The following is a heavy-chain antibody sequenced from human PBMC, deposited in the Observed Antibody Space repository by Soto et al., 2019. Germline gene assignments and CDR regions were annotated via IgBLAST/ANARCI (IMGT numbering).Heavy chain of an antibody. CDR2: VYHNGLT. Sequence: QVQLHESGPRLVKPSGTLSLTCDVSGDSIGSNGWWSWVRQPPGKGREWIGEVYHNGLTDYNPSLRGRATVSADMSKNQFSLRVTSVADADTAIYYCARYAALPGEADRFDYWGQGALVTVSS. J-gene: IGHJ4*02. V-gene: IGHV4-4*02. D-gene: IGHD2-15*01. CDR3: ARYAALPGEADRFDY. CDR1: GDSIGSNGW.